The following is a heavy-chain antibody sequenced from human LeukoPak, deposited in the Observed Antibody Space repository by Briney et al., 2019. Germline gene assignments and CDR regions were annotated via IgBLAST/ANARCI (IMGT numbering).Heavy chain of an antibody. CDR1: VVTFSSYA. Sequence: GGSLRPSCAASVVTFSSYASHGVRHAPGRGREWVGVISYDGSNKKYADSVKGRFTISRDNSKNTLYLQMNTLRVEDTAVYYCSRGAARMVEMGTIIPFEYWGQGTLVALSS. CDR3: SRGAARMVEMGTIIPFEY. D-gene: IGHD5-24*01. J-gene: IGHJ4*02. V-gene: IGHV3-30*04. CDR2: ISYDGSNK.